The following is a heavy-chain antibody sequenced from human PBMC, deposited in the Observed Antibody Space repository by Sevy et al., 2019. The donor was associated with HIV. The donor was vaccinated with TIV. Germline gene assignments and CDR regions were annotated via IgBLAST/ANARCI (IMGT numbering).Heavy chain of an antibody. Sequence: GGSLRLSCEASGFTFSSFDMHWVSQATGKGLEWISTIGAAGDTYYLGSVKGRFTISRENAKNSLYLQMNSLRAGDTALYYCARDLRDGEDIFQYYGMDVWGRGTTVTVSS. CDR1: GFTFSSFD. V-gene: IGHV3-13*01. CDR3: ARDLRDGEDIFQYYGMDV. D-gene: IGHD4-17*01. CDR2: IGAAGDT. J-gene: IGHJ6*02.